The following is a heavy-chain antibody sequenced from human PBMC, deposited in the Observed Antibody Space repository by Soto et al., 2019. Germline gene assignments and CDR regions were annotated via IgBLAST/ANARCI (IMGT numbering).Heavy chain of an antibody. D-gene: IGHD4-17*01. CDR1: VGSFSGYY. J-gene: IGHJ4*02. CDR3: ARGIRAVDY. Sequence: SETLSLTCAVYVGSFSGYYWSWIRQPPGKGLEWIGEINHSGSTNYNPSLKSRVTISVDTSKNQFSLKLSSVTAADTAVYYCARGIRAVDYWGQGTLVTVSS. CDR2: INHSGST. V-gene: IGHV4-34*01.